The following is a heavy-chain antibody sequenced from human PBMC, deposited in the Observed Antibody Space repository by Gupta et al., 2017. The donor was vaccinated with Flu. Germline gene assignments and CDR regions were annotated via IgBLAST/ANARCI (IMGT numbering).Heavy chain of an antibody. J-gene: IGHJ1*01. Sequence: AINWLRQAPGQGLEWVGRIIPIVATTNYAQKFQGRVTITADRSTRTSYMEVSSLRSDDTAVYYCARDNYDRSADAEANFQHWGQGTLVTVSS. CDR1: A. D-gene: IGHD4-4*01. CDR2: IIPIVATT. V-gene: IGHV1-69*04. CDR3: ARDNYDRSADAEANFQH.